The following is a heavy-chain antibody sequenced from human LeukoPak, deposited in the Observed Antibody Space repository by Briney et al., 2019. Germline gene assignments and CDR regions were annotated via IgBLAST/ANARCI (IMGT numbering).Heavy chain of an antibody. CDR2: TVVGSGNT. J-gene: IGHJ4*02. CDR3: AAGRYSYGFSGKFGY. CDR1: GLTFTSSA. D-gene: IGHD5-18*01. V-gene: IGHV1-58*02. Sequence: GASVKVSCKASGLTFTSSATQWVRQARGQRLEWIGWTVVGSGNTNYAQKFQERVTITRDMSTSTAYMELSSLRSEDTAVYYCAAGRYSYGFSGKFGYWGQGTLVTVSS.